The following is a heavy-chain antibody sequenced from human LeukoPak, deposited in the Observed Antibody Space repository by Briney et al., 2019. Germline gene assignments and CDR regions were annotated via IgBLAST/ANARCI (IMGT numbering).Heavy chain of an antibody. V-gene: IGHV4-59*01. CDR3: ASSSAHSSSWYFGSH. J-gene: IGHJ4*02. CDR2: IYYSGST. CDR1: GGSISSYY. Sequence: PSETLSLTCTVSGGSISSYYWSWIRQPPGKGLEWIGYIYYSGSTNYNPSLKSRVTISVDTSKNQFSLKLSSVTAADTAVYYCASSSAHSSSWYFGSHWGQGTLVTVSS. D-gene: IGHD6-13*01.